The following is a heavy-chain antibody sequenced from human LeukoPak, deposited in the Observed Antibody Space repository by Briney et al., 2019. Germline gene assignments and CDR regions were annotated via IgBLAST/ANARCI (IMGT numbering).Heavy chain of an antibody. Sequence: GGSLRLSCAASGFTFSDYAIHWVRQAPGKGLEWVAVISYDGSNNFYAGSVRGRFTISRDNSKNTVYLQMNSLRPEDTSVYYCAKVGGKKYYDFWSGYQSSFDYWGQGTLVTVSS. D-gene: IGHD3-3*01. CDR2: ISYDGSNN. CDR3: AKVGGKKYYDFWSGYQSSFDY. V-gene: IGHV3-30-3*01. J-gene: IGHJ4*02. CDR1: GFTFSDYA.